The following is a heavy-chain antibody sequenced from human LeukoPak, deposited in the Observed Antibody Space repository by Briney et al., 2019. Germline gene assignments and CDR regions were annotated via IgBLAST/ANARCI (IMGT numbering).Heavy chain of an antibody. V-gene: IGHV4-59*01. CDR2: IYYSGST. Sequence: PSETLSLTCTVSGGSISSYYWSWIRQPPGKGLEWIGYIYYSGSTNYNPSLKSRVTISVDTSKNQFSLKLSSVTAADTAVYYCARDRGAVAGAWLDLWGRGTLVTVSS. CDR3: ARDRGAVAGAWLDL. CDR1: GGSISSYY. J-gene: IGHJ2*01. D-gene: IGHD6-19*01.